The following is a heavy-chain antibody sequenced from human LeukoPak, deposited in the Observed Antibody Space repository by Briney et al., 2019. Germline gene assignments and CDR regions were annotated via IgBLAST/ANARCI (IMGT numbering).Heavy chain of an antibody. Sequence: GGSLRLSCAASGFTFSSYAMSWVRQAPGKGLEWVSAISGSGGSTHYADSVKGRFTISRDNSKNTLYLQMNSLRAEDTAVYYCAKEGPSARYSSSWYEGGGDPYYFDYWGQGTLVTVSS. D-gene: IGHD6-13*01. V-gene: IGHV3-23*01. CDR2: ISGSGGST. CDR1: GFTFSSYA. CDR3: AKEGPSARYSSSWYEGGGDPYYFDY. J-gene: IGHJ4*02.